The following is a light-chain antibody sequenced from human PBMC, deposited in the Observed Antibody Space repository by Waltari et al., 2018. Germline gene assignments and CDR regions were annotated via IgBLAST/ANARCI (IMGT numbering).Light chain of an antibody. V-gene: IGLV3-21*04. Sequence: SYLLTQPPSVSVAPGKTASIPCGGNNIGSKRVHWYRQRPGQAREVVIFYDEDRPSGIPERFSGSNSGDTATLTISRVEAGDEGDYYCQVWDGSGDHYVFGTGTKVTVL. CDR3: QVWDGSGDHYV. CDR1: NIGSKR. J-gene: IGLJ1*01. CDR2: YDE.